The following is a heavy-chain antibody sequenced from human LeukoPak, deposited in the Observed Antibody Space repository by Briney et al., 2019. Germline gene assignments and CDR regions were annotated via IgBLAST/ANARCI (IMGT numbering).Heavy chain of an antibody. D-gene: IGHD4-11*01. Sequence: SETLSLTCTVSGDSISSYYWSWLRQPPGKGLEWIAYISYSGGTNYNPSLKSRATISLDTSKNQFSLKLSSVTAADTAVYYCARHGSYSNRLDYWGQGTLVTVSS. CDR1: GDSISSYY. CDR2: ISYSGGT. V-gene: IGHV4-59*01. CDR3: ARHGSYSNRLDY. J-gene: IGHJ4*02.